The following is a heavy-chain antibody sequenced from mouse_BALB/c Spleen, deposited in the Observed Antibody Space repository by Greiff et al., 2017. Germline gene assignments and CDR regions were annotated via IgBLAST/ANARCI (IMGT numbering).Heavy chain of an antibody. CDR3: ARDGNYYYAMDY. V-gene: IGHV5-6-3*01. CDR1: GFTFSSYG. J-gene: IGHJ4*01. CDR2: INSNGGST. Sequence: EVNVVESGGGLVQPGGSLKLSCAASGFTFSSYGMSWVRQTPDKRLELVATINSNGGSTYYPDSVKGRFTISRDNAKNTLYLQMSSLKSEDTAMYYCARDGNYYYAMDYWGQGTSVTVSS. D-gene: IGHD2-1*01.